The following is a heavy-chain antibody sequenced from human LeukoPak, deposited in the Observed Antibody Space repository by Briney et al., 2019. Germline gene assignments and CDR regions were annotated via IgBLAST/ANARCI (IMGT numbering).Heavy chain of an antibody. CDR1: GFTFSSYW. J-gene: IGHJ4*02. V-gene: IGHV3-7*01. D-gene: IGHD3-22*01. CDR3: ARDLLYYDSSGYYRFLDY. CDR2: IKQDGSEK. Sequence: GGSLRLSCAASGFTFSSYWMSWVRQAPGKGLEWVANIKQDGSEKYYVDSVKGRFTISRDNAKNSLYLQMNSLRAEDTAVYYCARDLLYYDSSGYYRFLDYWGQGTLVTVSS.